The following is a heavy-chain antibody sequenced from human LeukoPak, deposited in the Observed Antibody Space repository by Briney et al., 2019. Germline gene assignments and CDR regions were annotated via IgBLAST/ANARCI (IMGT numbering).Heavy chain of an antibody. CDR3: ARGVAARPYYYYYMDV. Sequence: SETLSLTCTVSGGSISSSSYYWGWIRQPPGKGLEWIGSIYYSGSTYYNPSLKSRVTISVDTSKNQFSLKLSSVTAADTAVYCCARGVAARPYYYYYMDVWGKGTTVTVSS. D-gene: IGHD6-6*01. CDR1: GGSISSSSYY. V-gene: IGHV4-39*07. CDR2: IYYSGST. J-gene: IGHJ6*03.